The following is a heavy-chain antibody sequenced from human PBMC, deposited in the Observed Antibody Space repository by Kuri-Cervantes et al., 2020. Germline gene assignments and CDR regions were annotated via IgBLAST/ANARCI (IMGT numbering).Heavy chain of an antibody. V-gene: IGHV3-30*10. Sequence: GESLKISCAASGFTFSSYAMHWVRQAPDKGLEWVAVISFDGTNKYYTDSVKGRFTISRDNSKNTLYLQMNSLRPEDTAVYYCAKAGSGWSFDYWGQGTLVTVSS. CDR2: ISFDGTNK. CDR3: AKAGSGWSFDY. J-gene: IGHJ4*02. D-gene: IGHD6-19*01. CDR1: GFTFSSYA.